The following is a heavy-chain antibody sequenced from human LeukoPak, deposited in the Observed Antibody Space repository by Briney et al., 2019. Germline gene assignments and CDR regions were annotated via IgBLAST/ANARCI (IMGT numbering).Heavy chain of an antibody. J-gene: IGHJ6*03. CDR3: ARQVFGVVMGWYYYYMDV. Sequence: PSETLSLTFSVSGGSINSSSHNWGWIRQPPGKGLEWIGSIYYDGSTYYNPSLRSRVTISVDTSKNQFSLKLTSVTAADTAVYYCARQVFGVVMGWYYYYMDVWGKGPTVTVSS. CDR1: GGSINSSSHN. CDR2: IYYDGST. V-gene: IGHV4-39*01. D-gene: IGHD3-3*01.